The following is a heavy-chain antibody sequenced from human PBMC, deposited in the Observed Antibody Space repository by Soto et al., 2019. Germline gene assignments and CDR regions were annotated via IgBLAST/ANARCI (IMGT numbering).Heavy chain of an antibody. D-gene: IGHD6-19*01. CDR3: ARGGSSGGFGAGTPPYNWFDP. CDR2: TYYRSKWYN. Sequence: SQTLSLTCAISGDSVSSNSAAWNWIRQSPSRGLEWLGRTYYRSKWYNDYAVSVKSRITINPDTSKNQFSLQLNSVTPEDTAVYYCARGGSSGGFGAGTPPYNWFDPWGQGTLVTVSS. J-gene: IGHJ5*02. V-gene: IGHV6-1*01. CDR1: GDSVSSNSAA.